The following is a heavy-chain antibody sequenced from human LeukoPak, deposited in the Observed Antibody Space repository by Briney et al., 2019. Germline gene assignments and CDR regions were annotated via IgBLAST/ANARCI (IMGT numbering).Heavy chain of an antibody. CDR2: MSYDGSIK. D-gene: IGHD2-15*01. J-gene: IGHJ4*02. V-gene: IGHV3-30*04. Sequence: PGGSLRLSCAASGFIFVSYTMHWVRQAPGKGLEWVAVMSYDGSIKYADSVKGRFTISRDNSKNTLYLQMNSLRAEDTAVYYCARDGEGYCGGVICRVFDYWGQGTLVTVSS. CDR3: ARDGEGYCGGVICRVFDY. CDR1: GFIFVSYT.